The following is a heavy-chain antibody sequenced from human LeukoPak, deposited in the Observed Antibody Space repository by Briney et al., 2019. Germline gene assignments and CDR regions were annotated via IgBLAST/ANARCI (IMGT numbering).Heavy chain of an antibody. CDR1: GYTFTSYY. D-gene: IGHD3-9*01. V-gene: IGHV1-46*01. Sequence: ASVKVSCKASGYTFTSYYMHWVRQAPGQGLEWMGIINPSGGSTSYAQKFQGRVTMTRDTSTSTVYMELSSLRSEDTAVYYCARRGGGLRYFDWLSAPYFGYWGQGTLVTVSS. CDR3: ARRGGGLRYFDWLSAPYFGY. CDR2: INPSGGST. J-gene: IGHJ4*02.